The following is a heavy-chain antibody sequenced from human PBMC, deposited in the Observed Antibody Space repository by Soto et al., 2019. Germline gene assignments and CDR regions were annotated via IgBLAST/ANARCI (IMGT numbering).Heavy chain of an antibody. V-gene: IGHV4-59*01. CDR1: GGAISSYY. J-gene: IGHJ4*02. CDR3: ARAEMDYDILTGYYNRYFDY. Sequence: SETLSLTCTVSGGAISSYYWSWIRQPPGKGLEWIGYIYYSGSTNYNPSLKSRVTISVDTSKNQFSLKLSSVTAADTAVYYCARAEMDYDILTGYYNRYFDYWGQGTLVTVSS. D-gene: IGHD3-9*01. CDR2: IYYSGST.